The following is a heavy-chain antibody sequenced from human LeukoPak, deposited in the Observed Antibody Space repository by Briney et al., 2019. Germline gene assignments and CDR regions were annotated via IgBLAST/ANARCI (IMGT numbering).Heavy chain of an antibody. Sequence: SVKVSCKASGGTFSSHAIGWVRQAPGQGLEWMGGIIPIFGTANYAQKFQGRVTITTDESTSTAYMELSSLRSEDTAVYYCARSITPMDGAFDIWGQGTMVTVSS. CDR1: GGTFSSHA. CDR2: IIPIFGTA. CDR3: ARSITPMDGAFDI. D-gene: IGHD3-10*01. V-gene: IGHV1-69*05. J-gene: IGHJ3*02.